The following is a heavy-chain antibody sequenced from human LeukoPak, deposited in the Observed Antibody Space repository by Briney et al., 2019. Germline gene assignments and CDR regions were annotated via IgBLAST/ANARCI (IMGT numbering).Heavy chain of an antibody. V-gene: IGHV4-39*01. Sequence: PSETLSLTCTVSGGSISSSSYYWGWIRQPPGKGLEWIGSIYYGGSSYYNPSLKSRVTLSVDTSKSQFSLKLSSVTAADTAVYYCASYFWRTYWGQGTLVTVSS. D-gene: IGHD3-3*01. CDR2: IYYGGSS. CDR1: GGSISSSSYY. CDR3: ASYFWRTY. J-gene: IGHJ4*02.